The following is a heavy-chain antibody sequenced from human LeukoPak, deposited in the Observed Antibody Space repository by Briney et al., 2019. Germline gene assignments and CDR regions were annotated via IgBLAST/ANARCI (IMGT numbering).Heavy chain of an antibody. CDR1: GYTFTSYD. CDR3: ARGRETLVVITTEGGDAFDI. J-gene: IGHJ3*02. D-gene: IGHD3-22*01. CDR2: MNPNSGNT. V-gene: IGHV1-8*01. Sequence: ASVKVSCKASGYTFTSYDINWVRQATGQGLEWMGWMNPNSGNTGYAQKFQGRVTMTRNTSISTAYMELSSLRSEDTAVYYCARGRETLVVITTEGGDAFDIWGQGTMVTVSS.